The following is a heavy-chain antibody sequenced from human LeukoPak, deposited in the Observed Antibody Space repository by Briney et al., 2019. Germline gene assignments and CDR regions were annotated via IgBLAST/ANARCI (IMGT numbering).Heavy chain of an antibody. V-gene: IGHV1-18*01. CDR3: ARDQSVRLLQTSSTYFKHVFAI. J-gene: IGHJ3*02. CDR2: ISAYNGNT. D-gene: IGHD6-13*01. Sequence: ASVPVSCKTSGYTFTNYGISWVRQAPGLGLEWMGWISAYNGNTNYAQKVQGRVTMTTDTSTSTAYMELRSLRFDDTAVYYCARDQSVRLLQTSSTYFKHVFAICGQRSIVADSS. CDR1: GYTFTNYG.